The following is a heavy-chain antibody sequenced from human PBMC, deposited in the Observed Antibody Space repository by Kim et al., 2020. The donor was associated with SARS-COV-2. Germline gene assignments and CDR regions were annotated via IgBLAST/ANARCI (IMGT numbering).Heavy chain of an antibody. CDR2: INAGTGNT. CDR1: GYTFSDYA. CDR3: ARVAGDRGIDH. D-gene: IGHD7-27*01. Sequence: ASVKVSCKASGYTFSDYAVHWVRQAPGQRLEWMGWINAGTGNTKYSQTFQGRVTISSDASASAAYMELTSLRSEDTAVYYCARVAGDRGIDHWGQGTLVTVSS. V-gene: IGHV1-3*01. J-gene: IGHJ4*02.